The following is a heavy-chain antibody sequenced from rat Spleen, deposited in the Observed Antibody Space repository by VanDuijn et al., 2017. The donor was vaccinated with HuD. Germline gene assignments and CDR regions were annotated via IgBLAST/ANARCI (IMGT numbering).Heavy chain of an antibody. CDR1: GFTFRNYA. CDR2: IIYDGSKI. V-gene: IGHV5-17*01. Sequence: EVQLVESGGGLVQPGRSLKLSCAASGFTFRNYAMAWVRQAPKKGLEWVATIIYDGSKIYYRDSVKGRFTISRDNTKNTLYLQMYSLRSEDTATYYCARHNSGYGVMDAWGQGASVTVSS. J-gene: IGHJ4*01. D-gene: IGHD4-3*01. CDR3: ARHNSGYGVMDA.